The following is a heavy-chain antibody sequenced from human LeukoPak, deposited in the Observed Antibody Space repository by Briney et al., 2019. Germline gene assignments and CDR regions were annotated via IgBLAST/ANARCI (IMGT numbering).Heavy chain of an antibody. CDR3: ARNPATTPSYGMDV. CDR1: GGSISSGSYY. D-gene: IGHD1-1*01. V-gene: IGHV4-61*02. Sequence: PSQTLSLTCTVSGGSISSGSYYWSWIRQPAGKGLEWIGRIYTSGSTNYNPSLKSRVTISVDTSKNQFSLKLSSVTAADTAVYYCARNPATTPSYGMDVWGQGTTVTVSS. J-gene: IGHJ6*02. CDR2: IYTSGST.